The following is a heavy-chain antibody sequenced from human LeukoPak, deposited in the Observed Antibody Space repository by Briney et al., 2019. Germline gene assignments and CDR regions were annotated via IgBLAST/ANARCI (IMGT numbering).Heavy chain of an antibody. Sequence: SETLSLTCAVSGGSISSSNWWSWVRQPPGKGLEWIGEIYHSGSTNYNPSLKSRVTISVDTSKNQFSLKLSSVTAADTAVYYCARVHDSGDYGFDPWGQGTLVTVSS. V-gene: IGHV4-4*02. CDR2: IYHSGST. D-gene: IGHD4-17*01. CDR3: ARVHDSGDYGFDP. J-gene: IGHJ5*02. CDR1: GGSISSSNW.